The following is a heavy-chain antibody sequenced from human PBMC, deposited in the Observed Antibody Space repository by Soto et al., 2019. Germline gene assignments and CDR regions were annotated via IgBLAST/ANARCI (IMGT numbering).Heavy chain of an antibody. V-gene: IGHV4-39*01. Sequence: QLQLQESGPGLVKPSETLSLTCTVSGGSISSSSNYWGWIRQPPGKGLEWIGSIYYSGSTYYNPSPKSRVTISVDTSQNQFSLKLSSVTAADTDVYYCARLGHIAAASTSGYFQHWGQGTLVTVSS. D-gene: IGHD6-13*01. CDR2: IYYSGST. J-gene: IGHJ1*01. CDR1: GGSISSSSNY. CDR3: ARLGHIAAASTSGYFQH.